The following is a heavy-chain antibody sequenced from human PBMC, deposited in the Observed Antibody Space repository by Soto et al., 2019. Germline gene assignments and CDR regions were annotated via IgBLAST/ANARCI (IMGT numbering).Heavy chain of an antibody. CDR2: IIPIFGTA. V-gene: IGHV1-69*13. J-gene: IGHJ6*02. D-gene: IGHD3-3*01. CDR3: ARDRPYYDFWSGYSYQPDYYYGMDV. CDR1: GGTFSSYA. Sequence: AASVKVSCKASGGTFSSYAISWVRQAPGQGLEWMGGIIPIFGTANYAQKFQGRVTITADESTSTAYMELSSLRSEDTAVYYCARDRPYYDFWSGYSYQPDYYYGMDVWGQGTTVTVS.